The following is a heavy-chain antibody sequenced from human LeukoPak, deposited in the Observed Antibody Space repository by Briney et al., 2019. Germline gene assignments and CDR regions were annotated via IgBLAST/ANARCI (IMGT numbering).Heavy chain of an antibody. V-gene: IGHV3-23*01. Sequence: PGGSLRLSCAASGFILSNYRMNWVRQAPGKGLEWVSAISGSGGSTYYADSVKGRFTISRDNSKNTLYLQMNSLRAEDTAVYYCATLGDIVVAPAARGIDIWGQGTMVTVSS. J-gene: IGHJ3*02. D-gene: IGHD2-2*01. CDR2: ISGSGGST. CDR1: GFILSNYR. CDR3: ATLGDIVVAPAARGIDI.